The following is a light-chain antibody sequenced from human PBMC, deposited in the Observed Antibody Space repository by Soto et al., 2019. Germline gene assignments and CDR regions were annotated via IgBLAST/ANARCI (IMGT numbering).Light chain of an antibody. Sequence: DIQMTQSPSSLSASVGDRVTITCRASQSISSYLNWYQQKPGKAPKLLIYAASSLQIGVPSRFSGSGSWTDFTLTISSLPAEDGANYYCQQSYTTPLTFGGGTKVEIK. V-gene: IGKV1-39*01. CDR2: AAS. CDR3: QQSYTTPLT. CDR1: QSISSY. J-gene: IGKJ4*01.